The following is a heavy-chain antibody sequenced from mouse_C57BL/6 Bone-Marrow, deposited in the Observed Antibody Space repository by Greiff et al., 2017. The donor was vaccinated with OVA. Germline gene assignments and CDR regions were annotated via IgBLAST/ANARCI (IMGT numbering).Heavy chain of an antibody. V-gene: IGHV1-81*01. Sequence: QVQLQQSGAELARPGASVKLSCKASGYTFTSYGISWVKQRTGQGLEWIGEIYPRSGNNYYNEKFKGKATLTADKSSSPAYLELSSLTSEYSAVYFCAREGDDGRGFAYWGQGTLVTVSA. CDR3: AREGDDGRGFAY. J-gene: IGHJ3*01. CDR2: IYPRSGNN. D-gene: IGHD2-3*01. CDR1: GYTFTSYG.